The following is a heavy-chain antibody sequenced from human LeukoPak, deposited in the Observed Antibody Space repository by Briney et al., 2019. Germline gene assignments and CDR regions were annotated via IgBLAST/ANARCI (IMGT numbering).Heavy chain of an antibody. V-gene: IGHV4-59*08. CDR1: GDSMSSYY. J-gene: IGHJ6*02. CDR2: IYYSGST. Sequence: PSETLSLTCTVTGDSMSSYYWSWIRQPPGKGLEWIGHIYYSGSTDYNPSLKSRLTISVDTSKNQFSLQLSSVTAADTAVYFCARQNSGARLNVWGQGTTVTVSS. D-gene: IGHD6-25*01. CDR3: ARQNSGARLNV.